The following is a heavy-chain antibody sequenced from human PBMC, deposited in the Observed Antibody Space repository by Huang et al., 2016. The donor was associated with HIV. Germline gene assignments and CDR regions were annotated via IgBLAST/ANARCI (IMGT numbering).Heavy chain of an antibody. D-gene: IGHD1-26*01. V-gene: IGHV5-51*01. CDR2: IQAGDSDP. CDR1: ENNFNTYW. CDR3: ARWMSSGSYYYFEF. Sequence: ELQLVQSGAEVKKPGESLTISCKGSENNFNTYWIGWVRQMPGKGLEWRGSIQAGDSDPRDSPACRGQVSCSADKAINTAYLQWTELKASDTDMYYCARWMSSGSYYYFEFWGQGTLVTVSS. J-gene: IGHJ4*02.